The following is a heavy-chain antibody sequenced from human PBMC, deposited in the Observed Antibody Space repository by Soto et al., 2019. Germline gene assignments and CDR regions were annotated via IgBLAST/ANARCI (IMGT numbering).Heavy chain of an antibody. CDR3: ASETTYVIFTARYGYWFDP. CDR2: ISSSSPYI. D-gene: IGHD3-9*01. CDR1: GFTFSRYN. Sequence: EVQLVESGGGLVKPGGSLRLSCAASGFTFSRYNMNWVRQAPGKGLEWVSSISSSSPYIYYADSVKGRFTISRDNAKNSLYLQMNRLRAADTAVYYCASETTYVIFTARYGYWFDPGGQGTLVTVSS. V-gene: IGHV3-21*01. J-gene: IGHJ5*02.